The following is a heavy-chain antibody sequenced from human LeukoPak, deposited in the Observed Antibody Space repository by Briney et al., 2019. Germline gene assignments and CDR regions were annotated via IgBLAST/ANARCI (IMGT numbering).Heavy chain of an antibody. Sequence: GASVKVSCKASGYTFTSYGISWARQAPGQGLEWMGWISAYNGNTNYAQKLQGRVTMTTDTSTSTAYMELRSLRSDDTAVYYCARDTRVVPAAMHGYWGQGTLVTVSS. CDR3: ARDTRVVPAAMHGY. J-gene: IGHJ4*02. V-gene: IGHV1-18*01. D-gene: IGHD2-2*01. CDR2: ISAYNGNT. CDR1: GYTFTSYG.